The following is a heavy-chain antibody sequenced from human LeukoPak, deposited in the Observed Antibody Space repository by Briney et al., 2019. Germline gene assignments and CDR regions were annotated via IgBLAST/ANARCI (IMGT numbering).Heavy chain of an antibody. Sequence: GGSLRLSCTVSGFTVSSNSMSWVRQAPGKGLEWVSYISSSGSTIYYADSVKGRFTISRDNSKNTLYLQMNSLRAEDTAVYYCAKGHSSGWYFDYWGQGTLVTVSS. V-gene: IGHV3-23*01. CDR2: ISSSGSTI. CDR1: GFTVSSNS. D-gene: IGHD6-19*01. CDR3: AKGHSSGWYFDY. J-gene: IGHJ4*02.